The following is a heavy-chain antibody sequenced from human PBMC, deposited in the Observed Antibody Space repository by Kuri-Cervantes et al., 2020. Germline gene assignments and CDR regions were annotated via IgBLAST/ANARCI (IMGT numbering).Heavy chain of an antibody. Sequence: SLKISCAASGFTFDDYAMHWVRQAPGKGLEWVSGISWNSGSIGYADSVKGRFTISRDNAKNSLYLQMNSLRAEDTALYYCAKDPYSSGRYSFFDYWGQGTLVTVSS. D-gene: IGHD6-19*01. CDR1: GFTFDDYA. V-gene: IGHV3-9*01. CDR3: AKDPYSSGRYSFFDY. J-gene: IGHJ4*02. CDR2: ISWNSGSI.